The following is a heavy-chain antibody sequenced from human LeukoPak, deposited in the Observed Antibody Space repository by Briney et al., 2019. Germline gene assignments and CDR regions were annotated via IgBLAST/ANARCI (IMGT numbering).Heavy chain of an antibody. CDR3: IRDWYGSGSFDY. Sequence: SCKVSGYTLTELSMNWVRQAPGKGLEWVGFIRSKAYGGTTEYAASVKGRFSISRDDSKSIAYLQMNSLKTEDTAMYYCIRDWYGSGSFDYWGQGTLVTVSS. CDR2: IRSKAYGGTT. D-gene: IGHD3-10*01. J-gene: IGHJ4*02. V-gene: IGHV3-49*04. CDR1: GYTLTELS.